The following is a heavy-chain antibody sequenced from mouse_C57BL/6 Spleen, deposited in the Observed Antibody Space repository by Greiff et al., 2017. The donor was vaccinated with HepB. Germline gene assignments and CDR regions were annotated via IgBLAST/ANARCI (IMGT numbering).Heavy chain of an antibody. CDR3: ARGGSSYEGYFDY. J-gene: IGHJ2*01. Sequence: EVKLQESGPGLVKPSQSLSLTCSVTGYSITSGYYWNWIRQFPGNKLEWMGYISYDGSNNYNPSLKNRISITRDTSKNQFFLKLNSVTTEDTATYYCARGGSSYEGYFDYWGQGTTLTVSS. CDR2: ISYDGSN. D-gene: IGHD1-1*01. V-gene: IGHV3-6*01. CDR1: GYSITSGYY.